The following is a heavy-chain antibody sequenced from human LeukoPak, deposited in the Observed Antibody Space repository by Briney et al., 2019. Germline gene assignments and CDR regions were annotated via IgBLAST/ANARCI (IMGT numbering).Heavy chain of an antibody. V-gene: IGHV1-18*01. Sequence: ASVKVSCKASGYSFTSYAYNWVRQAPGQGLEWMGWISAYDGGTKYAQDLQGRVTMTTDTSTRTAYMELTRLTSDDTAVYYCARGYDYGDYVGGFDYWGQGTLVTVSS. CDR3: ARGYDYGDYVGGFDY. CDR1: GYSFTSYA. J-gene: IGHJ4*02. CDR2: ISAYDGGT. D-gene: IGHD4-17*01.